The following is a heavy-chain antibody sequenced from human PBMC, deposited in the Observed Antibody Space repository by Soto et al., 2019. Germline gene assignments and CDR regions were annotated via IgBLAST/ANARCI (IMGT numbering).Heavy chain of an antibody. CDR3: ARGRSSTSPYPIGY. Sequence: QVQLQESGPGLVKPSQTLSLTCTVSGGSISSGGYYWSWNRQHPGKGLEWIGYIYYSGSTYYNPCLKSRVTISVDTSKNQFSLKLSSVTAADTAVYYCARGRSSTSPYPIGYWGQGTLVTVSS. J-gene: IGHJ4*02. D-gene: IGHD2-2*01. CDR1: GGSISSGGYY. V-gene: IGHV4-31*03. CDR2: IYYSGST.